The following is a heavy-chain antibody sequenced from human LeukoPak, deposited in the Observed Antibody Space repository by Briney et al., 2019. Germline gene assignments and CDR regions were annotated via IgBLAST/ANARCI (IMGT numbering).Heavy chain of an antibody. D-gene: IGHD7-27*01. CDR3: ARGGTGATRDDTFDV. CDR1: AFTFSSYS. Sequence: GGSLRLSCAASAFTFSSYSMNWVRQAPGKGLEWVSSISSGSSVIFYADSVQGRFTISRDNAKNSLYLQMNSLRAEDTAVYYCARGGTGATRDDTFDVWGQGTMVSVSS. J-gene: IGHJ3*01. V-gene: IGHV3-21*01. CDR2: ISSGSSVI.